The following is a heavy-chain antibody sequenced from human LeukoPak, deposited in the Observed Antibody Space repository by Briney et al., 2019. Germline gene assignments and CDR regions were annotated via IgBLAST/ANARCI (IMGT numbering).Heavy chain of an antibody. Sequence: SQTLSLTCAISGDSVSSDSAAWNWIRQSPSRGLEWLARTYFRSKWYYDYALAVKGRITINPDTSKNQFSLQLNSVTPEDTAVYFCARDHVGGSTIFDSWGQGTLVTVSS. V-gene: IGHV6-1*01. J-gene: IGHJ4*02. CDR3: ARDHVGGSTIFDS. D-gene: IGHD1-26*01. CDR1: GDSVSSDSAA. CDR2: TYFRSKWYY.